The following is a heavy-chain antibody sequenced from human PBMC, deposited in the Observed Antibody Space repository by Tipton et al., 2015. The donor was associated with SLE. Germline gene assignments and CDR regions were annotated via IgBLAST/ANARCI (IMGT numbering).Heavy chain of an antibody. CDR1: RGSVRSYY. Sequence: TLSLTCTVSRGSVRSYYWSWIRQPPGKGLEWIGRTYISGSTDYNPSLKSRVTISMDTSKNQFSLKLTSVTAADTAVYYCVRDGNYGSEYNWFDPWGQGSLVTVSS. V-gene: IGHV4-4*08. CDR2: TYISGST. CDR3: VRDGNYGSEYNWFDP. J-gene: IGHJ5*02. D-gene: IGHD4-11*01.